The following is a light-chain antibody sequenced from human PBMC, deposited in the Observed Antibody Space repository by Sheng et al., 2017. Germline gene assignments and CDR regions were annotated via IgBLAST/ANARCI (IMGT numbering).Light chain of an antibody. V-gene: IGLV2-14*03. CDR1: SSDVGAYNY. CDR2: DVT. Sequence: QSALTQPASVSGSPGQSITISCTGTSSDVGAYNYVSWLQQHPGKAPKLLIYDVTNRPSGVSDRFSGSKSGTSASLAITGLQAEDEADYYCQSYDSSLTSVVFGGGTKLTVL. J-gene: IGLJ2*01. CDR3: QSYDSSLTSVV.